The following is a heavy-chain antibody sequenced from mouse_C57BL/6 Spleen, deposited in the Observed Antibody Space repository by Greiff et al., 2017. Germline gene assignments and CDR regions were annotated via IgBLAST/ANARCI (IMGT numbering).Heavy chain of an antibody. Sequence: QVQLQQSGAELVKPGASVTISCTASGYAFSSYWVNWVKQRPGKGLEWIGEIYPGGGDANYNGLFKGKATLTADKYSSTAYMQLSSLTSEDAAVYYCAITNWEREWDVWGTGTPVTVSS. CDR1: GYAFSSYW. CDR3: AITNWEREWDV. CDR2: IYPGGGDA. J-gene: IGHJ1*03. D-gene: IGHD4-1*01. V-gene: IGHV1-80*01.